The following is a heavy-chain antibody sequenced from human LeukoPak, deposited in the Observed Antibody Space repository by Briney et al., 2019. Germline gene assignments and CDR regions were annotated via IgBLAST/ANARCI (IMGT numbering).Heavy chain of an antibody. CDR3: AKDGGCSSTTCYSPYYFDY. Sequence: GGSLRLSCAASGFTFSSYAMHWVRQAPGKGLELVAVISYDGSNKYYADSVKGRFTISRDNSKNTLYLQMNSLRAEDTAVYYCAKDGGCSSTTCYSPYYFDYWGQGTLVTVSS. V-gene: IGHV3-30-3*01. D-gene: IGHD2-2*01. J-gene: IGHJ4*02. CDR1: GFTFSSYA. CDR2: ISYDGSNK.